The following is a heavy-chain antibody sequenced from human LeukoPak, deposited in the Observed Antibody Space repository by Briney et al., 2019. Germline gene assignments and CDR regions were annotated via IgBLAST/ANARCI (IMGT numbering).Heavy chain of an antibody. CDR3: ARGRGYRDYDRPLDY. V-gene: IGHV3-53*01. CDR2: ITSGGNT. J-gene: IGHJ4*02. CDR1: GFTVSSNY. D-gene: IGHD5-12*01. Sequence: GGSLRLSCAASGFTVSSNYMNWVRQAPGKGLEWGSVITSGGNTYYADSVKGRFTTSRDNSKNTLYVQMNSPRAEDTAIYYCARGRGYRDYDRPLDYWGQGTLVTVSS.